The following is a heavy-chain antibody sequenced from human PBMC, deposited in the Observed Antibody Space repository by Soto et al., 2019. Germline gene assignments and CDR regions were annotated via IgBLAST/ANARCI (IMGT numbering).Heavy chain of an antibody. D-gene: IGHD3-9*01. CDR2: ISDSGSS. CDR1: GGSISSGSFY. Sequence: QVQLQESGPGLVKPSQTLTLTCTVSGGSISSGSFYWSWIRQHPGKGLEWIGHISDSGSSYYNPSLASRVTISVDTSKNQFSLKLSAVTAADTAMYFCARTTFYDIFTAYYSLFDYWGQGTLVTVSS. J-gene: IGHJ4*02. V-gene: IGHV4-31*03. CDR3: ARTTFYDIFTAYYSLFDY.